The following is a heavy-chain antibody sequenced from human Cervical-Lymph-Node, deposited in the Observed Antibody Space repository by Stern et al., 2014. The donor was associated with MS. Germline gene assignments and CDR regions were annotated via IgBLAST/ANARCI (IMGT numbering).Heavy chain of an antibody. V-gene: IGHV4-38-2*02. CDR1: GYSISRGYY. J-gene: IGHJ5*02. D-gene: IGHD4-11*01. Sequence: VQLVESGPGLVKPSETLSLTCTVSGYSISRGYYWAWIRQSPRKGLAWVGNIYHSGTTYYNPSLKSRVTISVDTSKHQFPLRVSCATAADTAVYYCARATTTVTTFDPWGQGTLVTVSS. CDR3: ARATTTVTTFDP. CDR2: IYHSGTT.